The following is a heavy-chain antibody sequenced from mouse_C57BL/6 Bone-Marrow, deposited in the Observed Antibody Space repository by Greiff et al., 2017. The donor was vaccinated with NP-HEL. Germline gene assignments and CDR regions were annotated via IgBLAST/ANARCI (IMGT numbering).Heavy chain of an antibody. J-gene: IGHJ1*03. D-gene: IGHD1-1*01. V-gene: IGHV1-69*01. CDR3: ASDYYVSSYWYFDV. CDR1: GYTFTSYW. CDR2: IDPSDSYT. Sequence: VQLQQPGAELVMPGASVKLSCKASGYTFTSYWMHWVKQRPGQGLEWIGEIDPSDSYTNYNQKFKGKSTLTVDKSSSTAYMQLSSLTSEDSAVYYCASDYYVSSYWYFDVWGTGTTVTVSS.